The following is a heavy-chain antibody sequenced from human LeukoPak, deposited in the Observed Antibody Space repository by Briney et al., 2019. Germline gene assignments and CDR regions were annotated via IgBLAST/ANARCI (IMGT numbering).Heavy chain of an antibody. CDR1: GFTFTTYW. V-gene: IGHV3-7*01. CDR3: ATRNNGCPYH. Sequence: GGSLRLSCAASGFTFTTYWMMWVRQAPGRGLEWVAKIKQDGSEEYYVDSVRGRFTISRDNAKNSVYLQMNSLRAEDTAVYYCATRNNGCPYHWGQGTLVTVSS. J-gene: IGHJ4*02. D-gene: IGHD5-24*01. CDR2: IKQDGSEE.